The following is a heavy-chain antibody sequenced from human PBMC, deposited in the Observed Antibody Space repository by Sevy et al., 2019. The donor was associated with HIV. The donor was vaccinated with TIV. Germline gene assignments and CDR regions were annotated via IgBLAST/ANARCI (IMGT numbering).Heavy chain of an antibody. CDR1: GGSISSSSYC. CDR2: IYYSGST. CDR3: ARGVVVAASGY. D-gene: IGHD2-15*01. J-gene: IGHJ4*02. V-gene: IGHV4-39*01. Sequence: SETLSLTCTVSGGSISSSSYCWGWIRQPPGKGLEWIGSIYYSGSTYYNPSLKSRVTISVDTSKNQFSLKLSSVTAADTAVYYCARGVVVAASGYWGQGTLVTVSS.